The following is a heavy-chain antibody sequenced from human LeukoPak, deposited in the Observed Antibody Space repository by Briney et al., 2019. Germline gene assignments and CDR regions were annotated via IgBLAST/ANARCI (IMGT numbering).Heavy chain of an antibody. Sequence: SETLSLTCTVSGGSISSYYWSWIRQPAGKGLEWIGRIYTSGSTNYDPSLKSRVTISVGKSKNQFSLKLSSVTAADTAVYYCARDQGQLPNFDYWGQGTLVTVSS. CDR1: GGSISSYY. CDR3: ARDQGQLPNFDY. V-gene: IGHV4-4*07. D-gene: IGHD5-18*01. J-gene: IGHJ4*02. CDR2: IYTSGST.